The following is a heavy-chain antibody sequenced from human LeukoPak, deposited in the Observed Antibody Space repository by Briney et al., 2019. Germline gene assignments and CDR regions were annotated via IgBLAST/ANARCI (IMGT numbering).Heavy chain of an antibody. V-gene: IGHV4-38-2*02. CDR2: IFHTGRT. Sequence: SETLSLTCTVSSYSISSGYYWGWLRQPPGKGLEWIGSIFHTGRTLYNPSLESRVSISVDTSKNQFSLKLKSMTAVDTAVYYCARVGYYVSGDHASGWFDPWGQGTLVIVSS. J-gene: IGHJ5*02. CDR3: ARVGYYVSGDHASGWFDP. CDR1: SYSISSGYY. D-gene: IGHD3-10*02.